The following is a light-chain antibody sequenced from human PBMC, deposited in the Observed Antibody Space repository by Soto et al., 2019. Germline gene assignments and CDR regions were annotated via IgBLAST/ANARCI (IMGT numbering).Light chain of an antibody. CDR2: VGTGGIVG. CDR1: SGYSNYK. CDR3: GADHGSGSNFVWV. Sequence: QLVLTQSPSASASLGASVTLTCTLSSGYSNYKVDWYQQRPGKGPRFVMRVGTGGIVGSKGDGIPDRFSGLGSGLNRYLTIKNIQEEDESDYHCGADHGSGSNFVWVFGGGTKLTVL. J-gene: IGLJ3*02. V-gene: IGLV9-49*01.